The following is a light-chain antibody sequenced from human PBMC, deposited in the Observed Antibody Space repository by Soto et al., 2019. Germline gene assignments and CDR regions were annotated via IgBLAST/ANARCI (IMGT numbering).Light chain of an antibody. J-gene: IGKJ1*01. CDR3: QQSYNIPPT. CDR2: AAS. Sequence: DIQMTQSPSSLSASVGDRVTITCRTSQSISDYLNWYQQKPGKAPKLLMSAASRLQREVPSRFSGSGFGTEFTLTISSLHPEDFATYYCQQSYNIPPTFGQGTKVEVK. CDR1: QSISDY. V-gene: IGKV1-39*01.